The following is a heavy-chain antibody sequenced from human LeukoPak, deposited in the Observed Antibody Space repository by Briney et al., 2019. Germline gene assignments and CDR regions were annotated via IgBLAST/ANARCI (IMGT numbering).Heavy chain of an antibody. Sequence: SETLSLTCAVSGGSSRSGDYFWSRIRQPPGKGLEWIGHIHYSGNTYYNPSLKSRVSISVDTSKNQFSLKLSSVTAADTAVYYCARENNDYGGKKAFDYWGQGTLVTVSS. V-gene: IGHV4-30-4*01. J-gene: IGHJ4*02. CDR2: IHYSGNT. CDR1: GGSSRSGDYF. CDR3: ARENNDYGGKKAFDY. D-gene: IGHD4-23*01.